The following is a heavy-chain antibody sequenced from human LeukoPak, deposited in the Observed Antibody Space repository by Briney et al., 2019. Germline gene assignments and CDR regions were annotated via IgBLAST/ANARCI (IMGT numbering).Heavy chain of an antibody. Sequence: GRSLRLSSAASGFTFDDYAMHWVRQAPGKGLEWVSGISWDSGSIGYADSVKGRFTISRDNAKNSLYLQMNSLRAEDTALYYCAKSSMSEYYFDYWGQGTLVTVSS. J-gene: IGHJ4*02. V-gene: IGHV3-9*01. CDR1: GFTFDDYA. D-gene: IGHD6-13*01. CDR2: ISWDSGSI. CDR3: AKSSMSEYYFDY.